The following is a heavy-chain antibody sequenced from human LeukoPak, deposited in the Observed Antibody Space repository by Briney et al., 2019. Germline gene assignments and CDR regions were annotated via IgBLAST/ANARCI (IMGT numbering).Heavy chain of an antibody. J-gene: IGHJ1*01. D-gene: IGHD1-26*01. V-gene: IGHV3-21*04. CDR1: GFTFSSYS. CDR2: ISSSSSYI. CDR3: ARDRGGSYMYFQD. Sequence: GGSLRLSCAASGFTFSSYSMNWVRQAPGKGLEWVSCISSSSSYIYYADSVKGRFTISRDNAKNSLFLQMNSLRAEDTALYYCARDRGGSYMYFQDWGQGTLVTVSS.